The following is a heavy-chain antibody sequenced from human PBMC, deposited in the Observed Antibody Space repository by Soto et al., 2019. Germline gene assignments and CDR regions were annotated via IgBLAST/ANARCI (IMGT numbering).Heavy chain of an antibody. Sequence: QVQLVQSGAEVRKPGASVTISCKASGYTFTNYALQWVRQAPGQGLEWMGWINVGNGKTKYSQKFQGRVTITRDTSASTAYMELSSLTSEDTAVYYCARYVQWLLTNWFDPWGQGTLVTVSS. V-gene: IGHV1-3*01. D-gene: IGHD6-19*01. CDR3: ARYVQWLLTNWFDP. CDR1: GYTFTNYA. J-gene: IGHJ5*02. CDR2: INVGNGKT.